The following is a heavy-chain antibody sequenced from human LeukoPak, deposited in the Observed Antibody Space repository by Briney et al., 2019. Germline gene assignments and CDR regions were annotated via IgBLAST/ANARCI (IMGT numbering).Heavy chain of an antibody. D-gene: IGHD3-10*01. J-gene: IGHJ4*02. CDR1: GFTFSSYA. CDR3: AKDLEITMVRGVISAPHY. CDR2: ISGSGGST. Sequence: GGSLRLSCAASGFTFSSYAMSWVRQAPGKGLEWVSAISGSGGSTYYADSVKGRFTISRDNSKSTLYLQMNSLRAEDTAVYYCAKDLEITMVRGVISAPHYWGQGTLVTVSS. V-gene: IGHV3-23*01.